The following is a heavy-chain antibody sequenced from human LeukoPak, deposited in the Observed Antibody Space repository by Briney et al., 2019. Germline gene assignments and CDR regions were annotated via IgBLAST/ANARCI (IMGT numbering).Heavy chain of an antibody. CDR1: GFTFSTYN. D-gene: IGHD3-10*01. J-gene: IGHJ4*02. CDR2: ISGTSNTI. Sequence: SGGSLRLSCAASGFTFSTYNMNWVRQAPGKGLEWLSYISGTSNTIYYADSVKGRFTISRDNAKNSLFLQMNSLRAEDTAVYYCARDWKAVRGVMSPYFDYWGQGTLVTVSS. V-gene: IGHV3-48*04. CDR3: ARDWKAVRGVMSPYFDY.